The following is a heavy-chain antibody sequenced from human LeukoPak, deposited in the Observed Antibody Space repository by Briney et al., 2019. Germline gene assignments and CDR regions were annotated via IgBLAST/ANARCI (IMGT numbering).Heavy chain of an antibody. D-gene: IGHD2-15*01. V-gene: IGHV4-34*01. CDR3: AAGTPGFDY. CDR1: GGSFSGYY. J-gene: IGHJ4*02. CDR2: INHSGST. Sequence: SETLSLTCAVYGGSFSGYYWSWIRQPPGKGLEWIGEINHSGSTNYNPPLKSRVTISVDTSKNQFSLKLSSVTAADTAVYYCAAGTPGFDYWGQGTLVTVSS.